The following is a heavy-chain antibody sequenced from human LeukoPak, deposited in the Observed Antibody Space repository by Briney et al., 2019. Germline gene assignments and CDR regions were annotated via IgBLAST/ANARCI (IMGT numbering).Heavy chain of an antibody. CDR2: ISANGGST. CDR1: GFMFHDYA. J-gene: IGHJ4*02. V-gene: IGHV3-43*02. CDR3: ARESVSSAWYDY. Sequence: GGSLKVSCTASGFMFHDYAIHWVRQAPGKGLEWVGLISANGGSTFYAHYVKGRFTISRDKSKNSVYLELSSLRCDDTAVYYCARESVSSAWYDYWGQGTLVTVSS. D-gene: IGHD6-19*01.